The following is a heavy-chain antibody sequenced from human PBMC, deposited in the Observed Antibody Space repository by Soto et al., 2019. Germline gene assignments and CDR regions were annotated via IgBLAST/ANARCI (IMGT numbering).Heavy chain of an antibody. D-gene: IGHD1-1*01. CDR1: GFTFNNAW. J-gene: IGHJ4*02. CDR2: IKSNTDGGTV. V-gene: IGHV3-15*01. CDR3: ATDLKTGTERGKFDY. Sequence: ESGGGLVKPGGSLRLSCAASGFTFNNAWMSWVRQGPGKGLEWVGRIKSNTDGGTVDYAAPVNGRFTISRDDSKNTVYLQMNSLKTEDTAVYYCATDLKTGTERGKFDYWGQGTLVTVSS.